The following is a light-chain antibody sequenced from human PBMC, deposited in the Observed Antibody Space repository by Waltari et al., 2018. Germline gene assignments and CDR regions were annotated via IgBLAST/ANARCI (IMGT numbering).Light chain of an antibody. CDR1: SSDVGGYNY. CDR3: SSYTSSNIPYVV. CDR2: DVS. V-gene: IGLV2-14*03. J-gene: IGLJ2*01. Sequence: QSALTQPASVSGSPRQSITISCTGTSSDVGGYNYVSWYQRHPGKAPNLMIYDVSNRPSRVSNRFSGSKSGNTASLTISGLQAEDEGDYYCSSYTSSNIPYVVFGGGTKLTVL.